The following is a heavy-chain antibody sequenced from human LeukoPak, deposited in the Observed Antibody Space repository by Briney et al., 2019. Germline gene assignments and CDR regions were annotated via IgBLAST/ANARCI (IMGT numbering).Heavy chain of an antibody. CDR2: IFGSGGSI. Sequence: GGSLRLSCAASGFTFSNYAFSWVRQAPGKGLEWVSGIFGSGGSIYYADSVKGRFTISRDNSKNTLYLQMNSLRAEDTAVYYCAKDHYSGAGSYYDVPTIDYWGQGTLVTVSS. D-gene: IGHD3-10*01. CDR1: GFTFSNYA. CDR3: AKDHYSGAGSYYDVPTIDY. V-gene: IGHV3-23*01. J-gene: IGHJ4*02.